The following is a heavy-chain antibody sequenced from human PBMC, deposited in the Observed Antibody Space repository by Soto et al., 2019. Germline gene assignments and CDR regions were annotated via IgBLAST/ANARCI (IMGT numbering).Heavy chain of an antibody. CDR3: AAESVGATSYYYGMDV. J-gene: IGHJ6*02. V-gene: IGHV1-58*01. CDR2: IVVHSGST. CDR1: GFTFTNSV. Sequence: ASVKVSCKASGFTFTNSVVQWVRQARGQRLEWIGWIVVHSGSTNYAQNFQERVTTIRDMSTSTANLELSSLKSEDTAVYYCAAESVGATSYYYGMDVWGQGTTVTVSS. D-gene: IGHD1-26*01.